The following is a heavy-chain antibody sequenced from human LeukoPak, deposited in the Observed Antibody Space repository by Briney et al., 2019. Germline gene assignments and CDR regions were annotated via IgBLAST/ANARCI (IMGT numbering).Heavy chain of an antibody. CDR3: ARNPRHYYDSSGYYYD. J-gene: IGHJ4*02. D-gene: IGHD3-22*01. CDR2: ISSSGSTI. V-gene: IGHV3-48*03. CDR1: GFTFSSYE. Sequence: AGGSLRLSCAASGFTFSSYEMNWVRQAPGKGLEWVSYISSSGSTIYYADSVKGRFTISRDNAKNSLYLQMNSLRAEDTAVYYCARNPRHYYDSSGYYYDWGQGTLVTVSS.